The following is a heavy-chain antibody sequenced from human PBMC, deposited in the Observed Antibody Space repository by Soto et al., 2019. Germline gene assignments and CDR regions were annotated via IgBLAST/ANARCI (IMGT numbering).Heavy chain of an antibody. Sequence: TLPLTCTVSGGSIGSGDYYWSWIRQPPGKGLEWIGYIYYSGSTYYNPSLKSRVTISVDTSKNQFSLKLGSVTAADTAVYYCARDRSPRVWFDPWGQGTLVTVSS. CDR3: ARDRSPRVWFDP. CDR2: IYYSGST. J-gene: IGHJ5*02. CDR1: GGSIGSGDYY. V-gene: IGHV4-30-4*01.